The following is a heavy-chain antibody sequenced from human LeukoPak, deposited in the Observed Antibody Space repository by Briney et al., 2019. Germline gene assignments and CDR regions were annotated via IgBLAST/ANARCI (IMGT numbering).Heavy chain of an antibody. Sequence: EASVKVSCKASGYTFTGYYMHWVRQAPGQGLEWMGWINPNSGGTNYAQKFQGRVTMTRDTSISTAYMELSRLRSDDTAVYYCARDWNPFIAPRTGWFDPWGQGTLVTVSS. CDR3: ARDWNPFIAPRTGWFDP. J-gene: IGHJ5*02. V-gene: IGHV1-2*02. CDR2: INPNSGGT. D-gene: IGHD1-1*01. CDR1: GYTFTGYY.